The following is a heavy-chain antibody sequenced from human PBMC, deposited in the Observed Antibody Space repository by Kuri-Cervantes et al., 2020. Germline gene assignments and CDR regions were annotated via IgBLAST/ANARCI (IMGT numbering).Heavy chain of an antibody. CDR2: ISWNSGSI. J-gene: IGHJ4*02. D-gene: IGHD6-13*01. CDR3: ARDWGIAAEKGDY. Sequence: GGSLRLSCAASGFTFDDYAMHWVRQAPGKGLEWVSGISWNSGSIGYADSVKGRFTISRDNAKNSLYLQMNSLRAEDTAVYYCARDWGIAAEKGDYWGQGTLVTVSS. CDR1: GFTFDDYA. V-gene: IGHV3-9*01.